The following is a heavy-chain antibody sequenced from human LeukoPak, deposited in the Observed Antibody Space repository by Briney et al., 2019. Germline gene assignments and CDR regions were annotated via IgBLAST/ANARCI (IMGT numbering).Heavy chain of an antibody. CDR3: AREDRWMGGFDY. D-gene: IGHD2-15*01. V-gene: IGHV3-66*01. CDR1: GFTVSSDY. J-gene: IGHJ4*02. Sequence: GGSLRLSCAASGFTVSSDYMTWVRQTPGKGLEWVSIIYSADTTYYADSVRGRFTISRDNSKNTLYLQMNSLRAEDSAVYYCAREDRWMGGFDYWGQGTLVTVSS. CDR2: IYSADTT.